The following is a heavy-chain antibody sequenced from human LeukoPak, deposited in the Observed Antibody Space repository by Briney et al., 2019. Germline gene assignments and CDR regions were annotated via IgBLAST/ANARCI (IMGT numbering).Heavy chain of an antibody. CDR2: INPNSGGT. D-gene: IGHD3-10*01. V-gene: IGHV1-2*02. CDR1: RYTFTGYY. J-gene: IGHJ3*02. CDR3: AREMSYGSGSYGPDAFDI. Sequence: GASVNVSCTAARYTFTGYYMHWGRQAPGQGGEGWGWINPNSGGTKNAQKFQGRFTMTRDTSISTAYMELSRLRYDDTAVYYCAREMSYGSGSYGPDAFDIWGQGKMVTVSS.